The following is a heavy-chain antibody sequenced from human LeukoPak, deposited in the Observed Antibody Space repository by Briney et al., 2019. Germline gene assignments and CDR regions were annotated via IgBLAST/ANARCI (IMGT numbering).Heavy chain of an antibody. CDR3: ARGVAGYGPYDY. D-gene: IGHD5-12*01. J-gene: IGHJ4*02. Sequence: SETLSLTCTVSGDSISTYYWSWIRQPPRKGLEWIGCMYYSGSTNYNPSLKSRVTISLDTPKNQFSLRLNSVTAADTAVYYCARGVAGYGPYDYWGQGTLVTVSS. V-gene: IGHV4-59*01. CDR2: MYYSGST. CDR1: GDSISTYY.